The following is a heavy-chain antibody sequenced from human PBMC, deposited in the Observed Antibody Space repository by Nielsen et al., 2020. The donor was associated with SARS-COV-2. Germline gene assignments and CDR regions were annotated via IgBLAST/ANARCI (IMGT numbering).Heavy chain of an antibody. CDR3: ATRQRIPAAIFGWKYWFDP. V-gene: IGHV1-8*01. Sequence: ASVKVSCKASGYTFTSYDINWVRQATGQGLEWMGWMNPNSGNTGYAQKFQGRVTMTRNTSISTAYMELSSLRSEDTAVHYCATRQRIPAAIFGWKYWFDPWGQGTLVTVSS. CDR2: MNPNSGNT. D-gene: IGHD2-2*01. J-gene: IGHJ5*02. CDR1: GYTFTSYD.